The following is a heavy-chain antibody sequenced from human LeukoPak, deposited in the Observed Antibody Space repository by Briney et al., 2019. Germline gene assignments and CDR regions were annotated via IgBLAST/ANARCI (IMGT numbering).Heavy chain of an antibody. J-gene: IGHJ3*02. CDR1: GYSFTSYW. Sequence: GEPLKISCKGSGYSFTSYWIGWVRQMPGKGLEWMGIIYPGDSDTRYSPSFQGQVTISADKSISTAYLQWSSLQASDTAMYYCARRVQNYYDSSGAAFDIWGQGTMVTVSS. D-gene: IGHD3-22*01. CDR2: IYPGDSDT. V-gene: IGHV5-51*01. CDR3: ARRVQNYYDSSGAAFDI.